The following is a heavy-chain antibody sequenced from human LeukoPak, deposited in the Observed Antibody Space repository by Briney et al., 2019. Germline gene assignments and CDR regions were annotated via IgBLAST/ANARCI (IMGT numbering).Heavy chain of an antibody. J-gene: IGHJ5*02. CDR3: AIPVYDSSGYYYGWFDP. V-gene: IGHV1-2*02. CDR2: INPDSGDT. D-gene: IGHD3-22*01. Sequence: GASVKVSCKASGYTFTGYFMHWLRQAPGQGLEWMGWINPDSGDTNYAQKFQGRVTMTRDTSISTAYMELSGLRSDDTAVYYCAIPVYDSSGYYYGWFDPWGQGTPVTVSS. CDR1: GYTFTGYF.